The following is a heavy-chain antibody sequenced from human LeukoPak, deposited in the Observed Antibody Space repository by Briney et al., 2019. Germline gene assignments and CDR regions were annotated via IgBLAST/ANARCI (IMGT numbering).Heavy chain of an antibody. D-gene: IGHD5-24*01. CDR3: ARESGDGYNGEFDY. Sequence: PSETLSLTCTVSGGSISSSSYYWGWLRQPPGTGLEWIGSIYYSGSTYYNPSLKSRVTISVDTSKNQFSLKLSSVTAADTAVYYCARESGDGYNGEFDYWGQGTLVTVSS. V-gene: IGHV4-39*07. CDR2: IYYSGST. CDR1: GGSISSSSYY. J-gene: IGHJ4*02.